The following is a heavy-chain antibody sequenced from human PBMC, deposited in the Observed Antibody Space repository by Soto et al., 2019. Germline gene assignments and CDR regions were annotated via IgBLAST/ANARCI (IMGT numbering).Heavy chain of an antibody. V-gene: IGHV3-21*01. D-gene: IGHD2-8*01. CDR2: ISSSSSDI. CDR3: ARDNGRGSSTSYYFDY. CDR1: GFTFTNYN. J-gene: IGHJ4*02. Sequence: PGGSLRLSCAASGFTFTNYNMNWVRQAPGRGLEWVSFISSSSSDIYYADSLKGRFTISIGNAKNSLYLQMNSLRAEDTAIYYCARDNGRGSSTSYYFDYWGQGTLVTVSS.